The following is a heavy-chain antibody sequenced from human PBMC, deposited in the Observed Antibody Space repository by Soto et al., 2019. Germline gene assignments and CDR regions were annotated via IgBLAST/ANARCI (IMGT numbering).Heavy chain of an antibody. D-gene: IGHD3-16*01. J-gene: IGHJ4*02. CDR3: ARDLGGPDY. CDR2: IYYSGST. CDR1: GGSISSGGYY. V-gene: IGHV4-31*03. Sequence: SETLSLTCTVSGGSISSGGYYWSWIRQHPGKGLEWIGYIYYSGSTYYNPSLKSRVTISVDIARNTLSLQMNSLRADDTAVYYCARDLGGPDYWGRGTSVTVSS.